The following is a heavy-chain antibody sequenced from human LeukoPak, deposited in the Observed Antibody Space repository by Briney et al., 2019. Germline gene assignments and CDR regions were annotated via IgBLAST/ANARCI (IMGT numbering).Heavy chain of an antibody. CDR2: ISSGGGST. Sequence: GGSLRLSCAASGFTVSSNYMSWVCQAPGKGLEWVSGISSGGGSTYYADSVKGRFTISRDNSKNTLDLEMNSLRAEDTAVYYCAKDVGGYYFTYWSGCFDHWGQGTLVTVSS. D-gene: IGHD3-10*01. CDR1: GFTVSSNY. CDR3: AKDVGGYYFTYWSGCFDH. V-gene: IGHV3-23*01. J-gene: IGHJ4*02.